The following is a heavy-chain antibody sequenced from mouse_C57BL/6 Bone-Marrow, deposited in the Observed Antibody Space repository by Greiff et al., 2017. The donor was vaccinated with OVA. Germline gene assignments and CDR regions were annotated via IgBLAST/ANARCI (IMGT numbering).Heavy chain of an antibody. CDR2: IDPATGGT. D-gene: IGHD2-5*01. CDR3: TRGYSNYYAMDY. CDR1: GYTFTDYE. J-gene: IGHJ4*01. Sequence: QVQLQQSGAELVRPGASVTLSCKASGYTFTDYEMHWVKQTPVHGLEWIGAIDPATGGTAYNQKFTGKAILTADKSSSTAYMELRSLTSEDSAVYYGTRGYSNYYAMDYWGQGTSVTVSS. V-gene: IGHV1-15*01.